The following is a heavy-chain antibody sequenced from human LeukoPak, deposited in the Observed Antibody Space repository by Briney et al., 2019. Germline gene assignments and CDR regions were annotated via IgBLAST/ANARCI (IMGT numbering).Heavy chain of an antibody. V-gene: IGHV3-30*01. D-gene: IGHD6-13*01. J-gene: IGHJ4*02. Sequence: PGRSLRLSCAASGFTFSSYAMHWVRQAPGKGLEWVAVISYDGSNKYYADSVKGRFTISRDNSKNTLYLQMNSLRAEDTAVYYCAKGGEAAADYFDYWGQGTLVTVSS. CDR3: AKGGEAAADYFDY. CDR2: ISYDGSNK. CDR1: GFTFSSYA.